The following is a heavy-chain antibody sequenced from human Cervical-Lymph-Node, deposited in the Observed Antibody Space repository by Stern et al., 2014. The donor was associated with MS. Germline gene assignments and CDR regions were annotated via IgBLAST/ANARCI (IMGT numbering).Heavy chain of an antibody. Sequence: QVQLVQSGAEVKKPGASVKVSCKAFGYTFTSNKMHWVRQAPGKGLEWIGISNPGGDSTRYSQKLQGRVTMTMDTSKSTVYMELTSLRSEDTAVYSCARDNGGWSVDSWGQGTLVIVSS. J-gene: IGHJ4*02. V-gene: IGHV1-46*01. CDR1: GYTFTSNK. CDR3: ARDNGGWSVDS. D-gene: IGHD6-19*01. CDR2: SNPGGDST.